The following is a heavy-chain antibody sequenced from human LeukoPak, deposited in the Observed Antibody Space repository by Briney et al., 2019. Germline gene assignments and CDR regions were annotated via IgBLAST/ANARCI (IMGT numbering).Heavy chain of an antibody. J-gene: IGHJ6*02. CDR3: AREVRYYDILTGYYYYYGMDV. Sequence: PSETLSLTCTVSGGSISSYYWSWIRQPPGKGLEWIGYIYYSGSTNYNPPLKSRVTMSVDTSKNQFSLKLSSVTAADTAVYYCAREVRYYDILTGYYYYYGMDVWGQGTTVTVSS. D-gene: IGHD3-9*01. CDR1: GGSISSYY. V-gene: IGHV4-59*01. CDR2: IYYSGST.